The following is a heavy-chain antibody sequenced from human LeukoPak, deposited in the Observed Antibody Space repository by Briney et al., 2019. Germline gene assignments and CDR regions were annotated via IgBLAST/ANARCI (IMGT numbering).Heavy chain of an antibody. CDR2: IKQDGSDK. CDR1: GFTFSSYW. Sequence: GGSLRLSCAASGFTFSSYWMRWVRQAPGKGLEWVANIKQDGSDKYYVGSVKGRFTISRDNAKNSLYVQMNSLSAEDADVYKCARAGIQIWLHLEYFQHWGQGTLVTVSS. D-gene: IGHD5-18*01. V-gene: IGHV3-7*01. CDR3: ARAGIQIWLHLEYFQH. J-gene: IGHJ1*01.